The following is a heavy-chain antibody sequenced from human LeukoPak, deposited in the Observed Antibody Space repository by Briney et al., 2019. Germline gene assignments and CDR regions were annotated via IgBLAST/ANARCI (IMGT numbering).Heavy chain of an antibody. D-gene: IGHD3-10*01. Sequence: ASVEVSCKASGYTFTGYYMHWVRQAPGQGLEWMGWINPNSGGTNYAQKFQGRVTMTRDTSISTAYMELSRLRSDDTAVYYCVFFGSGTPNAFDIWGQGAMVTVSS. CDR2: INPNSGGT. CDR1: GYTFTGYY. V-gene: IGHV1-2*02. J-gene: IGHJ3*02. CDR3: VFFGSGTPNAFDI.